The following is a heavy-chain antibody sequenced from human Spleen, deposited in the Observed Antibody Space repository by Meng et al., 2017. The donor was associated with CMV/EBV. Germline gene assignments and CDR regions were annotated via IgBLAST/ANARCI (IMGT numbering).Heavy chain of an antibody. J-gene: IGHJ5*02. CDR3: ARSGTNDFWRSYNWFDP. CDR2: IYYTGST. V-gene: IGHV4-61*01. CDR1: GGSVSTANNY. Sequence: SETLSLTCTVSGGSVSTANNYWNWIRQPPGKGLEWIGYIYYTGSTNYNPSLKSRVTVSIDTSKNQFSLKLSSVTAADTAVYYCARSGTNDFWRSYNWFDPWGQGTLVTVSS. D-gene: IGHD3-3*01.